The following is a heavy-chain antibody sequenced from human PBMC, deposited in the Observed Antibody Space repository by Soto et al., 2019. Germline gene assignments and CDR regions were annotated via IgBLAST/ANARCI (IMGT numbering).Heavy chain of an antibody. Sequence: LSLTCTVSGGSICSGGYYWGWIRRHPGKGLEWIAYIYSSGSTYYNPSLKSRVTISVDTSKNQFSLKLSSVTAADTAVYYCAREARTIGVYYYYYYGMDVWGQGTMLTVSS. V-gene: IGHV4-31*03. CDR1: GGSICSGGYY. CDR2: IYSSGST. CDR3: AREARTIGVYYYYYYGMDV. D-gene: IGHD5-12*01. J-gene: IGHJ6*02.